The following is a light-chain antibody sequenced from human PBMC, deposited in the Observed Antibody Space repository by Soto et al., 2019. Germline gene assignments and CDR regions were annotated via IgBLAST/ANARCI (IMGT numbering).Light chain of an antibody. J-gene: IGKJ5*01. CDR2: DAS. V-gene: IGKV1-13*02. CDR3: QRFLTYPIT. Sequence: IQLTQSPASLSASVGERVTITCRASQDIRGALAWYQQSPGEAPQLLIYDASTLESGVPSRFSGSSSGTHFTLTVSSLQPEDFATYYCQRFLTYPITVGQGTRLEI. CDR1: QDIRGA.